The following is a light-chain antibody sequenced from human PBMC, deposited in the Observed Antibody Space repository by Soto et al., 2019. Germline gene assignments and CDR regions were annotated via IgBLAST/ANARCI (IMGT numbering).Light chain of an antibody. CDR2: EVT. Sequence: QSALTQPASVSASPGQSITISCTGTSSDVGGYIFVSWYQQHPGKAPKLILYEVTNRPSGVSNRFSGSKSGNAAYLTISGLQAEDEATYYCSSYRASVSVVFGGGTKVTVL. V-gene: IGLV2-14*01. CDR1: SSDVGGYIF. J-gene: IGLJ2*01. CDR3: SSYRASVSVV.